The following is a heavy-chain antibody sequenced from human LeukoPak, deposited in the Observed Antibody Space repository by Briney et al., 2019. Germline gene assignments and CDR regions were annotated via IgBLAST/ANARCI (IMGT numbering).Heavy chain of an antibody. CDR3: AREYGDFDF. V-gene: IGHV4-4*07. J-gene: IGHJ4*02. CDR1: SGSISIYY. D-gene: IGHD4-17*01. Sequence: SETLSLTCTVSSGSISIYYWNWIRQPAGKGLEWIGRISTTGSTNYNLSLKSRVTMSIDTSKNQFSLKLSSVTAADTAVYYCAREYGDFDFWGQGTLVTVSS. CDR2: ISTTGST.